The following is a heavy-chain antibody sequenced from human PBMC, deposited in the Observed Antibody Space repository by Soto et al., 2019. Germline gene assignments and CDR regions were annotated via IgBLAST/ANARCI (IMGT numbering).Heavy chain of an antibody. D-gene: IGHD2-15*01. CDR3: ARGYCSGGSCHDAFDI. Sequence: GGSLRLSCAASGFTFSSYGMNWVRQAPGQGLEWVSYISSSSSTIYYADSVKGRFTISRDNAKNSLYLQMNSLRAEDTAVYYCARGYCSGGSCHDAFDIWGQGTMVTVSS. CDR1: GFTFSSYG. CDR2: ISSSSSTI. V-gene: IGHV3-48*01. J-gene: IGHJ3*02.